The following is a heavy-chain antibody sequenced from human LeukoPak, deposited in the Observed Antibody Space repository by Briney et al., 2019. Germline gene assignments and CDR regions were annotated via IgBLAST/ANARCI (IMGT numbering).Heavy chain of an antibody. CDR1: GYTFTGYY. J-gene: IGHJ5*02. D-gene: IGHD6-13*01. CDR2: INPNSGGT. V-gene: IGHV1-2*02. CDR3: ARDVAAGIAAAGSEYNWFDP. Sequence: ASVKVSCKASGYTFTGYYMHWVRRAPGQGLEWMGWINPNSGGTNYAQKFQGRVTMTRDTSISTAYMELSRLRSDDTAVYYCARDVAAGIAAAGSEYNWFDPWGQGTLVTVSS.